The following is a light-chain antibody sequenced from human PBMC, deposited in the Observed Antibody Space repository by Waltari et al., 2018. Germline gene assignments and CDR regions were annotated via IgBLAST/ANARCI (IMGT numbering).Light chain of an antibody. CDR3: SSFTSSTTGI. Sequence: SALTQPDSVSGSPGQSLTISCSGISSDSGGYNYVSWYQQHPGEAPKVIIYDVTNRPSGVSNRFSGSKSGSSASLIISGLQPEDEAVYYCSSFTSSTTGIFGGGTKLTVL. V-gene: IGLV2-14*03. CDR1: SSDSGGYNY. CDR2: DVT. J-gene: IGLJ2*01.